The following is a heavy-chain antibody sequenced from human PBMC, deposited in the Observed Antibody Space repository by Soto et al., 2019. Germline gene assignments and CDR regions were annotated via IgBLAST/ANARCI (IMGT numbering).Heavy chain of an antibody. Sequence: QVHLMQSGAEVKKPGSSVKVSCKASGGTFGSDAIAWVRQAPGQGLEWVGRIIPIFGTTNYGQNLQGRVTISADKATLPSYLELLSLTSDDTALYFFAGDMTDSGYYPNWLDPWGQGTQVTVSS. J-gene: IGHJ5*02. CDR3: AGDMTDSGYYPNWLDP. CDR1: GGTFGSDA. D-gene: IGHD3-22*01. V-gene: IGHV1-69*06. CDR2: IIPIFGTT.